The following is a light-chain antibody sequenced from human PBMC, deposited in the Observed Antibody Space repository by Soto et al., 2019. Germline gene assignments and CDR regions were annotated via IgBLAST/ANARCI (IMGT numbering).Light chain of an antibody. V-gene: IGLV2-14*01. CDR1: SSDVGGYNY. CDR2: EVS. Sequence: QSALTQPASVSGSPGQSITISCTGTSSDVGGYNYVSWYQQHPGKAPKLMIYEVSNRPSGVSNRFSGSKSGNTASLTISGLQAEDEADYYCTSKTSSSTYVVGTGTKLTVL. J-gene: IGLJ1*01. CDR3: TSKTSSSTYV.